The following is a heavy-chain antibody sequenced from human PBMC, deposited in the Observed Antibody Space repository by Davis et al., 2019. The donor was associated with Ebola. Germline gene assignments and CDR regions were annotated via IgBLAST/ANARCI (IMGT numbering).Heavy chain of an antibody. Sequence: ASVKVSCKASGYTFTSYGISWVRQAPGQGLEWMGWISAYNGNTNYAQKLQGRVTITADKSTSTAYMELSSLRSEDTAVYYCARGLGYCSGGSCYWAGYYYGMDVWGQGTLVTVSS. CDR3: ARGLGYCSGGSCYWAGYYYGMDV. CDR2: ISAYNGNT. J-gene: IGHJ6*02. D-gene: IGHD2-15*01. V-gene: IGHV1-18*01. CDR1: GYTFTSYG.